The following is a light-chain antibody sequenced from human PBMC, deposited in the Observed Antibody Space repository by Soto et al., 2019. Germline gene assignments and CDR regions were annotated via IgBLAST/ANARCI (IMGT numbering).Light chain of an antibody. J-gene: IGLJ1*01. V-gene: IGLV2-18*02. Sequence: QSALTQPPSVSVSPGQSVTISCTGTSSYVGSYNRVSWYQQPPGTAPKLMIYEVSNRPSGVPDRFSGSKSGNTASLTISGLQAEDEADYYCSSYTSSSTYVFGTGTKVTVL. CDR3: SSYTSSSTYV. CDR1: SSYVGSYNR. CDR2: EVS.